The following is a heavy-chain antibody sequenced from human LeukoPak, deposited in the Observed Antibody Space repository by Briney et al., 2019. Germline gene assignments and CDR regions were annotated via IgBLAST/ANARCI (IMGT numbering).Heavy chain of an antibody. D-gene: IGHD6-13*01. V-gene: IGHV3-30-3*01. Sequence: PGRSLRLSCAASGFAFSSYAMHWVRQGPGKGLEWVALVSYDGGSKYYADSVKGRITISRDNSKNTPHLQMNSLRTEDTAVYYCARVKGGIAAAGNYFDYWGQGTLVTVSS. CDR3: ARVKGGIAAAGNYFDY. CDR2: VSYDGGSK. J-gene: IGHJ4*02. CDR1: GFAFSSYA.